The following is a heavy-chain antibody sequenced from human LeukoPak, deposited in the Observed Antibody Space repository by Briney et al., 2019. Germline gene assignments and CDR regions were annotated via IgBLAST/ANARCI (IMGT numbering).Heavy chain of an antibody. J-gene: IGHJ4*02. CDR3: ARDFGEFEAD. V-gene: IGHV1-69*13. CDR2: IIPIFGTA. Sequence: SVKVSCKASGGTFSSYAVSWVRQAPGQGLEWMGGIIPIFGTANYAQKFQGRVTITADESTSTAYMELSSLRSEDSAVYYCARDFGEFEADWGQGTLVTVSS. D-gene: IGHD3-10*01. CDR1: GGTFSSYA.